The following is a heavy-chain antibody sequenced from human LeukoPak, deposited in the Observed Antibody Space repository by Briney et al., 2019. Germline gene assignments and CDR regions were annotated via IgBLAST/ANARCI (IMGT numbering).Heavy chain of an antibody. D-gene: IGHD6-13*01. V-gene: IGHV1-2*04. CDR1: GYTFTNYG. J-gene: IGHJ6*02. CDR3: ARDRREQQLVRHYYYYGMDV. Sequence: ASVKVSCKASGYTFTNYGISWVRQAPGQGLEWMGWINPNSGGTNYAQKFQGWATMTRDASISTAYMELSRLRSDDTAVYYCARDRREQQLVRHYYYYGMDVWGQGTTVTVSS. CDR2: INPNSGGT.